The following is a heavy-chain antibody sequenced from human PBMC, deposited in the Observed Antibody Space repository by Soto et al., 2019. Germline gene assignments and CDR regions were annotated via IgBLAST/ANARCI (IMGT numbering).Heavy chain of an antibody. V-gene: IGHV3-23*01. Sequence: VGSLRLSCAASGFIFSTYAMNWVRQAPGKGLEWVSAISSSGDTAYYAESVRGRFTISRDNSINTLYLQMRSLRPEDTAVYYCAHPRGYGIFDAVDIWGQGTMVTVSS. D-gene: IGHD4-17*01. CDR3: AHPRGYGIFDAVDI. J-gene: IGHJ3*02. CDR1: GFIFSTYA. CDR2: ISSSGDTA.